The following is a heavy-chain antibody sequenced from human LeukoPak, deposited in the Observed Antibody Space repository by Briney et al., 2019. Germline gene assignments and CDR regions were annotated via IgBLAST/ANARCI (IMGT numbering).Heavy chain of an antibody. Sequence: SETLSLTCAVYGGSFSGYYWSWIRQPPGKGLEWIGEINHSGSTNYNPSLKSRVTISVDTSKNQFSLKLSSVTAADTAVYYCASKMATYYLDYWGQGTLVTVSS. D-gene: IGHD5-24*01. J-gene: IGHJ4*02. CDR3: ASKMATYYLDY. CDR1: GGSFSGYY. V-gene: IGHV4-34*01. CDR2: INHSGST.